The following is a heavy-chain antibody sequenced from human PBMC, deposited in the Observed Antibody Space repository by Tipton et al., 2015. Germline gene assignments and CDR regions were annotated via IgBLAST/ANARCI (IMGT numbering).Heavy chain of an antibody. V-gene: IGHV4-39*01. Sequence: TLSLTCTVSGVSISGTSYYWGWIRQPPGKGLEWIGSIYYSGDMYYNPSLKSRVAMSVDTSKNQFSLRLSSVTAADTAVYKCVRHGPWITGSLGYFDPWGQGTLVTVSS. J-gene: IGHJ5*02. CDR1: GVSISGTSYY. CDR2: IYYSGDM. D-gene: IGHD1-20*01. CDR3: VRHGPWITGSLGYFDP.